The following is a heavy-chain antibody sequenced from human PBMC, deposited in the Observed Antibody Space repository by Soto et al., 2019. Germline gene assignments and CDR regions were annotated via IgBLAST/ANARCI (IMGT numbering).Heavy chain of an antibody. D-gene: IGHD4-17*01. CDR1: GGSISSYY. Sequence: QVQLQESGPGLVKPSETLSLTCTVSGGSISSYYWSWIRQPPGKGLEWIGYIYYSGSTNYNPSLKSRVTLSVDTSKNQFSLKLSSVTAADTAVYYCARLNGDYAKFDYWGQGTLVTVSS. CDR2: IYYSGST. J-gene: IGHJ4*02. V-gene: IGHV4-59*08. CDR3: ARLNGDYAKFDY.